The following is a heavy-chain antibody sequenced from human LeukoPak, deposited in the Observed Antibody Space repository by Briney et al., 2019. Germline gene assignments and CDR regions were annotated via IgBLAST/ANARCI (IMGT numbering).Heavy chain of an antibody. Sequence: GGSLRLSCAASGFTFSSYSMNWVRQAPGKGLEWVSSISSSSSYIYYADSVKGRFTISRDNSKNTLYLQMNSLRAEDTAVYYCAKAGEIYYFDYWGQGTLVTVSS. CDR3: AKAGEIYYFDY. V-gene: IGHV3-21*04. CDR2: ISSSSSYI. D-gene: IGHD3-10*01. J-gene: IGHJ4*02. CDR1: GFTFSSYS.